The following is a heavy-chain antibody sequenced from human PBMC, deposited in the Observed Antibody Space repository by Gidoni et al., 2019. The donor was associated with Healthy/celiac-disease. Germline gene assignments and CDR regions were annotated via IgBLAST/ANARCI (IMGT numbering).Heavy chain of an antibody. CDR3: ARDGRGRAFDI. V-gene: IGHV1-69*08. Sequence: QVPLVQSGAEVKKPGSSVKVSCKASGGTFSSYTISWVRQAPGQGLERMGRIIPILGIANYAQKFQGRVTITADKSTSTAYMELSSLRSEDTAVYYCARDGRGRAFDIWGQGTMVTVSS. J-gene: IGHJ3*02. D-gene: IGHD1-26*01. CDR2: IIPILGIA. CDR1: GGTFSSYT.